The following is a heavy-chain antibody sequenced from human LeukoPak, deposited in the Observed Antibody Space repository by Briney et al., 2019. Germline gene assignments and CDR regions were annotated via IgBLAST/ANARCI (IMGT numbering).Heavy chain of an antibody. Sequence: GGSLRLSCAASGFTFSSYSMNWVRQAPGQGLEWVSSISSSGTYINYADSVKGRFTISRDNAKNSLFLQMNSLRVEDTAVYYCARGEPSDYWGQGTLVTVSS. CDR2: ISSSGTYI. V-gene: IGHV3-21*01. CDR1: GFTFSSYS. J-gene: IGHJ4*02. D-gene: IGHD1-26*01. CDR3: ARGEPSDY.